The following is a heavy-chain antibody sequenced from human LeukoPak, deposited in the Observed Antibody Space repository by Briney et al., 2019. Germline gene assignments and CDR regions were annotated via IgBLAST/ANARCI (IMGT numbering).Heavy chain of an antibody. CDR3: AKDPARYSSSANWFDP. V-gene: IGHV3-30*02. D-gene: IGHD6-13*01. Sequence: GGSLRLSCAASGFTFSSYGMHWVRQAPGKGLEWVAFIRYDGSNKYYADSVKGRFTISRDNSKNTLYLQMNSLRAEDTAVYYCAKDPARYSSSANWFDPWGQGTLVTVSS. CDR1: GFTFSSYG. CDR2: IRYDGSNK. J-gene: IGHJ5*02.